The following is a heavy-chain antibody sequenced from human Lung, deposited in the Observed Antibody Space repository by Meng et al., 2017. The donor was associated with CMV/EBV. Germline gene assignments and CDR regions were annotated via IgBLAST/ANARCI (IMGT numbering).Heavy chain of an antibody. D-gene: IGHD2-15*01. J-gene: IGHJ4*02. V-gene: IGHV7-4-1*02. Sequence: QWQLGQSGSELKKPGASVKVSVKATGYTFTSYAMNWVRQAPGQGLEWMGWINTNTGNPTYAQGFTGRFVFSLDTSVSTAYLQISSLKAADTAVYYCARLYCSGGSCYTIDYWGQGTLVTVSS. CDR1: GYTFTSYA. CDR2: INTNTGNP. CDR3: ARLYCSGGSCYTIDY.